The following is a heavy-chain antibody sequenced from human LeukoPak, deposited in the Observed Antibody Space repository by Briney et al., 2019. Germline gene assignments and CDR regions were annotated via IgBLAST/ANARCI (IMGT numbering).Heavy chain of an antibody. D-gene: IGHD6-13*01. Sequence: SETLSLTCNVSGYSISSGYYWGWIRQPPGKGLEWIGYIYYSGSTYYNPSLKSRVTISVDTSKNQFSLKLSSVTAADTAVYYCARDVSSWYGFDYFDYWGQGTLVTVSS. J-gene: IGHJ4*02. CDR1: GYSISSGYY. V-gene: IGHV4-38-2*02. CDR3: ARDVSSWYGFDYFDY. CDR2: IYYSGST.